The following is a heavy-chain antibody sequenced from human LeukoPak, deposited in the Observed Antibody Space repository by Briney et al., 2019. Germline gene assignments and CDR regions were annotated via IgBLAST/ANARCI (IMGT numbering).Heavy chain of an antibody. CDR1: GGSISSSSYY. D-gene: IGHD4-23*01. Sequence: SETLSLTCTASGGSISSSSYYWGWIRQPPGKGLKWIGTIYYSGSTYHNPSLKSRVSISVDTPKNQFSLRLTSVTATDTAVYYCARQGDGGRAFDYWGQGILVTVSS. CDR3: ARQGDGGRAFDY. CDR2: IYYSGST. V-gene: IGHV4-39*01. J-gene: IGHJ4*02.